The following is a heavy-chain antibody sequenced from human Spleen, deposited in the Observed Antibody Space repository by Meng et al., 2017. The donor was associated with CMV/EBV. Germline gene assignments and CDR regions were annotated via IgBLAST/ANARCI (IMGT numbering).Heavy chain of an antibody. J-gene: IGHJ4*02. CDR3: ARGPGAGQLDY. CDR2: MEYSRGS. D-gene: IGHD6-19*01. Sequence: GSLRLSCNVSGGSINSYYWSWIRQPPGKGLEWIGYMEYSRGSKYNPSLNGRVTISLDTSKNQFSLRLTSLSVADTAVYYCARGPGAGQLDYWGQGALVTVSS. CDR1: GGSINSYY. V-gene: IGHV4-59*01.